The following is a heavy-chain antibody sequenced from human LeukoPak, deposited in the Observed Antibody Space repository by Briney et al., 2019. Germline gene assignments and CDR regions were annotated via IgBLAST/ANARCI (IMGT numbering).Heavy chain of an antibody. CDR1: GYSFTSYG. V-gene: IGHV1-18*01. Sequence: ASLKVSCKASGYSFTSYGISWVRQAPGQGLEWMGWISAYSGNTKYAQKLQGRVTMTTDTSTSTAYMELRSLRSDDTAVYYCARDELAHDGMDVWGQGTTVTVSS. D-gene: IGHD3-10*01. CDR3: ARDELAHDGMDV. CDR2: ISAYSGNT. J-gene: IGHJ6*02.